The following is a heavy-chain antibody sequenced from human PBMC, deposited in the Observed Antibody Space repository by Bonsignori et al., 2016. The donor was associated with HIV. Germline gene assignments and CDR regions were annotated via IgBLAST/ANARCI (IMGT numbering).Heavy chain of an antibody. D-gene: IGHD3-3*01. CDR3: ARVRDYDFWSGYWVGGAFDP. V-gene: IGHV4-4*09. J-gene: IGHJ5*02. CDR2: IYASGST. Sequence: WIRQPPGKGLEWIGRIYASGSTNYNPSLKSRVRISVDTSKNQFSLNLTSVTAADTAIYYCARVRDYDFWSGYWVGGAFDPWGQGTLVTVSS.